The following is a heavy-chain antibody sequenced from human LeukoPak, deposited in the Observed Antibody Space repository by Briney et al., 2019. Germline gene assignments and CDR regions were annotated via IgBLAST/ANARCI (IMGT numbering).Heavy chain of an antibody. CDR3: ARDREYCSSTSCYTRFDY. Sequence: PSETLSLTCTVSGGSISSSSYYWGWIRQPPGKGLEWIGSIYYSGSTYYNPSLKSRVTMSVDTSKNQFSLKLSSVTAADTAVYYCARDREYCSSTSCYTRFDYWGQGTLVTVSS. J-gene: IGHJ4*02. CDR1: GGSISSSSYY. CDR2: IYYSGST. D-gene: IGHD2-2*02. V-gene: IGHV4-39*07.